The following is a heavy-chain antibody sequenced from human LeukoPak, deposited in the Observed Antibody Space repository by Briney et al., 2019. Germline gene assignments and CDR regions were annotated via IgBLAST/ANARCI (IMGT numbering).Heavy chain of an antibody. CDR2: INPSAGST. CDR3: ARDLAFTGTTRGLGEAFEF. J-gene: IGHJ3*01. CDR1: GYSLTSYF. Sequence: GASVKVSCKASGYSLTSYFMHWVRQAPGQGLEWMGMINPSAGSTDYAQKLQGRVTVTRDTSRSTVSMELRGLRSEDTAVYYCARDLAFTGTTRGLGEAFEFWGQGTMVTVSS. V-gene: IGHV1-46*01. D-gene: IGHD1-1*01.